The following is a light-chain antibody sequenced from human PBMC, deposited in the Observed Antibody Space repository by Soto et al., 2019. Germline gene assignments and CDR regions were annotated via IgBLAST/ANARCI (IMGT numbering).Light chain of an antibody. CDR2: EGT. Sequence: QSALTQPASVSGSPGQSITISCTGASSDVVSYYLVSWYQQYPGKAPKLIIYEGTRRPSGVSDRFSGSNSGNTASLTISGLQAEEEADYYCCSYAGSATLDVVFGGGTKVTVL. CDR1: SSDVVSYYL. J-gene: IGLJ2*01. CDR3: CSYAGSATLDVV. V-gene: IGLV2-23*01.